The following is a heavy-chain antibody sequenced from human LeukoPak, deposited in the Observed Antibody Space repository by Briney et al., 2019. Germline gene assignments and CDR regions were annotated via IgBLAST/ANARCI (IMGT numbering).Heavy chain of an antibody. V-gene: IGHV1-46*01. J-gene: IGHJ4*02. CDR1: GYTFTSYF. D-gene: IGHD3-22*01. CDR3: ARDEETYYYDSSNHFHPYY. CDR2: INPSGADT. Sequence: ASVKVSCKVSGYTFTSYFLYWVRQAPGQGLEWMGVINPSGADTVYAQNFQGRITMTRDMSTSTVYLELSSLRSEDTAVYYCARDEETYYYDSSNHFHPYYWGQGTRVTVSS.